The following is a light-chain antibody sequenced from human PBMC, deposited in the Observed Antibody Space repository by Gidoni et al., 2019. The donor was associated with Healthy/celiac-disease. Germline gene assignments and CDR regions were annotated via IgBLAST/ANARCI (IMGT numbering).Light chain of an antibody. V-gene: IGLV2-14*01. CDR3: SSYTSSSTL. CDR2: EVS. CDR1: SRDVGGYNY. J-gene: IGLJ2*01. Sequence: QSALTQPASVSGSPGQSITISCTGTSRDVGGYNYVSWYQRHPGKAPKLMIYEVSNRPSGVSNRFSGSKSGNTASLTISGLQAEDEADYYCSSYTSSSTLFGGGTKLTVL.